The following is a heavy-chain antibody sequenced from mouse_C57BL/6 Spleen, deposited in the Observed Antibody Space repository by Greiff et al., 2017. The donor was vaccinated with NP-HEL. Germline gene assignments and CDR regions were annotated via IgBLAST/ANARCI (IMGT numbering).Heavy chain of an antibody. D-gene: IGHD2-3*01. Sequence: QVHVKQSGAELVKPGASVKISCKASGYAFSSYWMNWVKQRPGKGLEWIGQIYPGDGDTNYNGKFKGKATLTADKSSSTAYMQLSSLTSEDSAVYFCARLDGYSFAYWGQGTLVTVSA. CDR2: IYPGDGDT. V-gene: IGHV1-80*01. CDR3: ARLDGYSFAY. CDR1: GYAFSSYW. J-gene: IGHJ3*01.